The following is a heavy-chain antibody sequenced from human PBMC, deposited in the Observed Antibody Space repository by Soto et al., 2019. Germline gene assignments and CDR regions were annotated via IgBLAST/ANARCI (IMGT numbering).Heavy chain of an antibody. Sequence: EVQLVESGGGLGQPGGSLRLSCVVSGFTFSTSSMNWVRQAPGKGLEWVSYISSSSNTIYADSVKGRFTISRDNAKNSLYLQMISLRDEDTAVYYCARVIWSCYLTSDYWGQGTLVTVSS. CDR2: ISSSSNTI. J-gene: IGHJ4*02. CDR3: ARVIWSCYLTSDY. V-gene: IGHV3-48*02. CDR1: GFTFSTSS. D-gene: IGHD3-3*01.